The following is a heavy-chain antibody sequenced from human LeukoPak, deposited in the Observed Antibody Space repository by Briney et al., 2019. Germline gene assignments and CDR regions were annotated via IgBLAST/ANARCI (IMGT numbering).Heavy chain of an antibody. CDR1: GFTFSSYS. Sequence: GGSLRLSCAASGFTFSSYSMNWVRQAPGKGLEWVSGISWNSGSIGYADSVKGRFTISRDNAKNSLYLQVNSLRAEDTALYYCAKDINWGLKYYFDYWGQGTLVTVSS. CDR2: ISWNSGSI. V-gene: IGHV3-9*01. J-gene: IGHJ4*02. D-gene: IGHD7-27*01. CDR3: AKDINWGLKYYFDY.